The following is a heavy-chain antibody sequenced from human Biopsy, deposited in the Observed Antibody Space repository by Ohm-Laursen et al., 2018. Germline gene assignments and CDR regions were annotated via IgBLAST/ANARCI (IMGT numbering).Heavy chain of an antibody. D-gene: IGHD3-22*01. CDR1: GGTFTNHA. CDR3: ARFPLGAYDDSGSYRAVEHWYFDL. V-gene: IGHV1-69*06. J-gene: IGHJ2*01. CDR2: SIPLFNTA. Sequence: SVKVSCNASGGTFTNHAVGWVRQAPGQGLEWVGSSIPLFNTANYADKFQGRVTLTAGKSTTTAYMELSSLRSEDTAIYYCARFPLGAYDDSGSYRAVEHWYFDLWGRGTLVTVSS.